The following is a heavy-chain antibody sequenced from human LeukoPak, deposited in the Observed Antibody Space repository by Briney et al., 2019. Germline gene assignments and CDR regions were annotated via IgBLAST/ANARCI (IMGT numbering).Heavy chain of an antibody. D-gene: IGHD2-2*01. J-gene: IGHJ4*02. V-gene: IGHV1-8*03. Sequence: EASVKVSCKASGYTFTSYDINWVRQATGQGLEWMGWMNPNSGNTGYAQKFQGRVTITRNTSISTAYMELSSLRSEDTAVYYCARGTYCSSTSCYPDWGQGTLVTVSS. CDR2: MNPNSGNT. CDR1: GYTFTSYD. CDR3: ARGTYCSSTSCYPD.